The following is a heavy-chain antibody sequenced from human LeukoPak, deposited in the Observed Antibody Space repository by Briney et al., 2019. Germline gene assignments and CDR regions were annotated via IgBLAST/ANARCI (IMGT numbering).Heavy chain of an antibody. CDR3: ARNGITGTRGGYYFDY. V-gene: IGHV1-69*05. J-gene: IGHJ4*02. Sequence: ASVKVSCKASGGTFSSYAISWVRQAPGQGLEWLGGIIPIFGTANYAQKFQGRVTITTDESTSTAYMELSSLRSEDTAVYYCARNGITGTRGGYYFDYWGQRTPVTVSS. D-gene: IGHD1-7*01. CDR2: IIPIFGTA. CDR1: GGTFSSYA.